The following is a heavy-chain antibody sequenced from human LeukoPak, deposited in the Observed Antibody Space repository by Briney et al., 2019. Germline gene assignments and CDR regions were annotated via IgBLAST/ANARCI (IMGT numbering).Heavy chain of an antibody. V-gene: IGHV4-59*08. CDR2: IYYSGYS. Sequence: PSETLSLTCTVSGGSISSYYWTWIRQPPGKGLEWIGYIYYSGYSDYNPSLKSRVTISVDTSKNQLSLHLSSVTASDSAIYYCARHRRNLNENRFREGEPNFDYWGQGTLVTVSS. CDR1: GGSISSYY. D-gene: IGHD1-14*01. J-gene: IGHJ4*02. CDR3: ARHRRNLNENRFREGEPNFDY.